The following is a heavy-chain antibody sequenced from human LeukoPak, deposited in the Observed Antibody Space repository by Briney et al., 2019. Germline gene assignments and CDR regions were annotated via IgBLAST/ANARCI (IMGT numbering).Heavy chain of an antibody. J-gene: IGHJ6*02. CDR1: GFTFSSYG. CDR3: AKDWAGEYYYYYYGMDV. D-gene: IGHD6-19*01. V-gene: IGHV3-30*18. Sequence: PGGSLRLSCAASGFTFSSYGMHWVRQAPGKGLERVAVISYDGSNKYYADSVKGRFTISRDNSKNTLYLQMNSLRAEDTAVYYCAKDWAGEYYYYYYGMDVWGQGTTVTVSS. CDR2: ISYDGSNK.